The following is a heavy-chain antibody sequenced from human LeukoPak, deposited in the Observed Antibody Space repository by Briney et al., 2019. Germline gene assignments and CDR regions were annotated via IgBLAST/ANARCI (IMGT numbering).Heavy chain of an antibody. Sequence: SETLSLTCTVSGGSISSSSYYWGWIRQPPGKGLEWIGSIYYSGSTYYNPSLKSRVTISVDTSKNQFSLKLSSVTAADTAVYYCARPMIVRKWGAFDIWGQGTMVTVSS. J-gene: IGHJ3*02. CDR3: ARPMIVRKWGAFDI. CDR2: IYYSGST. D-gene: IGHD3-22*01. V-gene: IGHV4-39*01. CDR1: GGSISSSSYY.